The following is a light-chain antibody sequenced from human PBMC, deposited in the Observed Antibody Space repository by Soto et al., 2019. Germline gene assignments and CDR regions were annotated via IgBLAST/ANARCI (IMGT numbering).Light chain of an antibody. CDR2: EVS. V-gene: IGLV2-8*01. CDR1: SSDVGGYNY. CDR3: SSYAGSNVV. Sequence: QSALTQPPSASGSPGQSVTISCTGTSSDVGGYNYVSWYQQHPGKAPKLMIYEVSKRPSGVPDRFSGSKSGNTASLTVSGLQAEDEADYYCSSYAGSNVVFGTGT. J-gene: IGLJ1*01.